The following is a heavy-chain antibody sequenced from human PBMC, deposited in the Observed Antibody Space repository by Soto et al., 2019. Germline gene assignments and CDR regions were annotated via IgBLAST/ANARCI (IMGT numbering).Heavy chain of an antibody. D-gene: IGHD3-10*01. CDR1: GGSISSSNW. CDR3: ARGNTMVRGDHGYYYYSMDV. J-gene: IGHJ6*02. CDR2: IYHSGST. V-gene: IGHV4-4*02. Sequence: SETLSLTCAVSGGSISSSNWWSWVRQPPGKGLEWIGEIYHSGSTNYNPSLKSRVTISVDKSKNQFSLKLSSVTAADTAVYYCARGNTMVRGDHGYYYYSMDVWGQGTTVTAP.